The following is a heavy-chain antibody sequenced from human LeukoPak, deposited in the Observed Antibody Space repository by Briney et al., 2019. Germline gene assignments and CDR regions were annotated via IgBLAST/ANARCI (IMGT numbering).Heavy chain of an antibody. J-gene: IGHJ4*02. Sequence: SETLSLTCTVSGGSISSYYWSWIRQPPGKGLEWIGYIYYSGSTNYNPSLKSRVTISVDTSKDQFSLKLSSVTAADTAVYYCARELSGWYDYWGQGTLVTVSS. CDR3: ARELSGWYDY. D-gene: IGHD6-19*01. V-gene: IGHV4-59*01. CDR1: GGSISSYY. CDR2: IYYSGST.